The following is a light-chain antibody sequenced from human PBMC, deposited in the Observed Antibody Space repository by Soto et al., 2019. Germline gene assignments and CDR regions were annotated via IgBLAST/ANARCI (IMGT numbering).Light chain of an antibody. Sequence: EIVMPQSPVALPVSPGERATLSCRASQGVSSNLAWFQQKPGQAPRLLIYGASTRAIGTPAKFSGSGSGTKFTLTIGGLHSEDFAVYYCQQYNNWPRTFGQGTKVDIK. CDR1: QGVSSN. CDR3: QQYNNWPRT. J-gene: IGKJ1*01. V-gene: IGKV3-15*01. CDR2: GAS.